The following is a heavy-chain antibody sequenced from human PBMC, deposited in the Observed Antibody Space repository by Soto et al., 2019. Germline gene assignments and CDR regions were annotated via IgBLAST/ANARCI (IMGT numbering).Heavy chain of an antibody. D-gene: IGHD6-13*01. CDR3: ARGIAAGTDY. J-gene: IGHJ4*02. V-gene: IGHV1-69*02. CDR2: IIPVLDMP. CDR1: GDTLSTYT. Sequence: QVQLVQSGAEVKKPGSSVKVSCKASGDTLSTYTISWVRQAPEQGLEWMGWIIPVLDMPIYAQKFQGRVTISEEKSTSTVYMELSSLRSDDTAVYYCARGIAAGTDYWGQGTLVTVSS.